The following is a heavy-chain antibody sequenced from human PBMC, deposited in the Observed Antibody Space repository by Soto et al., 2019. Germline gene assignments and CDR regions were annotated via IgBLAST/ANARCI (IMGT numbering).Heavy chain of an antibody. CDR1: GFTFSDYY. J-gene: IGHJ4*02. D-gene: IGHD5-12*01. CDR2: ISSSGRTI. Sequence: QVQLVESGGGLVKPGGSLRLSCAASGFTFSDYYMSWIRQAPGKGLEWVAYISSSGRTIYYADPVKGRFTISRDNAKNSLYLQMNSLRAEATAVYYCARDLAEMAPNTFDYWGQGTLVTVSS. V-gene: IGHV3-11*01. CDR3: ARDLAEMAPNTFDY.